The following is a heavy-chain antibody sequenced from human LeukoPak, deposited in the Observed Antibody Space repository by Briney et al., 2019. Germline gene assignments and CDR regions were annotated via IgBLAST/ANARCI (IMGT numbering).Heavy chain of an antibody. CDR3: ARVGSGWSGYFDF. CDR2: IYYSGST. CDR1: GGSIWSYY. D-gene: IGHD3-3*01. Sequence: PSETLSLTCTVSGGSIWSYYWSWIRQPPGKGLEWIGYIYYSGSTTYNPSLDSRVTISVDTSKSQFSLKLNSVTAADTAVYYCARVGSGWSGYFDFWGQGALVTVSS. V-gene: IGHV4-59*01. J-gene: IGHJ4*02.